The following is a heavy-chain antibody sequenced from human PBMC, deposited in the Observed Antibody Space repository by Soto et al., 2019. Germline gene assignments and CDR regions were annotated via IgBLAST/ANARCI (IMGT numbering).Heavy chain of an antibody. V-gene: IGHV4-4*02. CDR2: IHHTGST. CDR3: ARDVGYFYEDRAAGNFDF. CDR1: GNSISSSNW. D-gene: IGHD3-22*01. Sequence: QVQLQESGPGLVKPSGTLSLTCAVSGNSISSSNWWSWGRQPPGKGLDWIGEIHHTGSTNYNPSLKSRVTISVDKSKNQFSLTLSSVTAADTAVYYCARDVGYFYEDRAAGNFDFWGQGTLVTVSS. J-gene: IGHJ4*02.